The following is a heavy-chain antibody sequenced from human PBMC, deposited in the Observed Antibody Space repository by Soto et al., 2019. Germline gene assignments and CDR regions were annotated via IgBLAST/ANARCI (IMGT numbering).Heavy chain of an antibody. CDR1: GGTRSIYG. D-gene: IGHD3-22*01. CDR3: ARDLKRDVHDYYCDSSGYYWDHYYYGMGG. Sequence: AVTVTCTASGGTRSIYGISWVQAAPGPVLEWMGGIIPIFCTADYAQKVQGRVTINADESTGTAYMERRSVRSEDRAVYYCARDLKRDVHDYYCDSSGYYWDHYYYGMGGWGQGTRVT. V-gene: IGHV1-69*01. CDR2: IIPIFCTA. J-gene: IGHJ6*02.